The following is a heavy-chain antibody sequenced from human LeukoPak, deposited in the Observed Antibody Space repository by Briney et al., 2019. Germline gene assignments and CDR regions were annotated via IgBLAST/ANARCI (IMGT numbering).Heavy chain of an antibody. J-gene: IGHJ1*01. CDR2: IWSDGSDK. CDR3: AKDAQRGFDYSNSLQN. V-gene: IGHV3-33*06. Sequence: GGSLRLSCAASGFTFSHYGMHWIRQTPGAGLEWVAVIWSDGSDKYYAKSVNGRFTISRDNSKNSLFLQMNSLRAEDTAVYYCAKDAQRGFDYSNSLQNWGQGILVTVSS. CDR1: GFTFSHYG. D-gene: IGHD4-11*01.